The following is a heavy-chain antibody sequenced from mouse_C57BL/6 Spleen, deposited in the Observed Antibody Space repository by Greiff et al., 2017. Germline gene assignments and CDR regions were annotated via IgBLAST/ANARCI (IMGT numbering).Heavy chain of an antibody. D-gene: IGHD1-1*01. CDR3: ARYGSSYFDY. CDR2: IYPSGSDT. V-gene: IGHV1-52*01. Sequence: VQLQQPGAELVRPGSSVKLSCKASGYTFTSYWMAWVKQRPIQVLDWIGNIYPSGSDTHYKQKLKDKSTLTVEKSSSTAYMQLSSLTSEDSAVYYCARYGSSYFDYWGQGTMLTVSS. CDR1: GYTFTSYW. J-gene: IGHJ2*01.